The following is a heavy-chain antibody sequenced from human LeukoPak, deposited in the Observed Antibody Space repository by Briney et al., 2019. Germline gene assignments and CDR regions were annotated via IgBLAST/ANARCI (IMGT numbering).Heavy chain of an antibody. CDR2: IWYDGSNK. Sequence: GGSLRLSCAASGFTFSSYGMHWVRQAPGKGLEWVAVIWYDGSNKYYADSVKGRFTISRDNSKNTLYLQMSSLRAEDTAVYYCARPPSYYYYGMDVWGQGTTVTVSS. V-gene: IGHV3-33*01. CDR3: ARPPSYYYYGMDV. J-gene: IGHJ6*02. CDR1: GFTFSSYG.